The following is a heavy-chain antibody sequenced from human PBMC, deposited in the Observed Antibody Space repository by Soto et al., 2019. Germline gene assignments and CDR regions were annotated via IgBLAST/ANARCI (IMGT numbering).Heavy chain of an antibody. CDR3: ASYGSGSLPYYYYYYGMDV. CDR1: GGSISSSSYY. D-gene: IGHD3-10*01. CDR2: IYYSGST. V-gene: IGHV4-39*01. J-gene: IGHJ6*02. Sequence: SETLSLTCTVSGGSISSSSYYWGWIRQPPGKGLEWIGSIYYSGSTYYNPSLKSRVTISVDTSKNQFSLKLSSVTAADTAVYYCASYGSGSLPYYYYYYGMDVWGQGTTVTVSS.